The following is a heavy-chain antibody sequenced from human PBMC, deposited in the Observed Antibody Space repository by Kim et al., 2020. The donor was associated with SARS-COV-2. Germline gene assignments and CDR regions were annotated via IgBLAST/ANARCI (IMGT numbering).Heavy chain of an antibody. CDR2: ISSSSSYI. CDR1: GFTFSSYS. J-gene: IGHJ6*02. CDR3: ARWYYDILTGYYYYYYYGMDV. V-gene: IGHV3-21*01. Sequence: GSLRLSCAASGFTFSSYSMNWVRQAPGKGLEWVSSISSSSSYIYYADSVKGRFTISRDNAKNSLYLQMNSLRAEDTAVYYCARWYYDILTGYYYYYYYGMDVWGQGTTVTVSS. D-gene: IGHD3-9*01.